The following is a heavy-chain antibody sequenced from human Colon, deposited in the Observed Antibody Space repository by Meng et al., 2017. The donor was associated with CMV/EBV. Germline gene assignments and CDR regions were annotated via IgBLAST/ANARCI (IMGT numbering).Heavy chain of an antibody. D-gene: IGHD6-13*01. Sequence: SVKVSCEASGYTFTDYYIHWVRQAPGHGLEWMGWINPNSGGTNYAQKFQGRVTMTRDMSISTAYMELSSLRSDDTAVYYCARAAAAYYYHGMDVWDQGTTVTVSS. CDR2: INPNSGGT. CDR3: ARAAAAYYYHGMDV. CDR1: GYTFTDYY. J-gene: IGHJ6*02. V-gene: IGHV1-2*02.